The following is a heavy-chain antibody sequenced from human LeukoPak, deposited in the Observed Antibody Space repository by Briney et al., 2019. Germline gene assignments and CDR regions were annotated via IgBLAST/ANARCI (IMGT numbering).Heavy chain of an antibody. CDR2: IYYSGTT. CDR1: GGSISSGDDY. V-gene: IGHV4-30-4*01. J-gene: IGHJ4*02. CDR3: ASTERCSTTCPLDY. D-gene: IGHD2-2*01. Sequence: SQTLSLTCTVSGGSISSGDDYWSWIRQPPGKGLEWIGYIYYSGTTYYNPSLKSRASISVDTSKNQFSLKLSSVTAADTAVYYCASTERCSTTCPLDYWGQGTLVTVSS.